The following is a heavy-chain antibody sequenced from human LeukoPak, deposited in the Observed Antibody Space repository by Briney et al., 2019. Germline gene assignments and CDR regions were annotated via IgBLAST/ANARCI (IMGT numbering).Heavy chain of an antibody. D-gene: IGHD6-25*01. J-gene: IGHJ1*01. V-gene: IGHV3-20*04. CDR3: AKDIAAAAGVVYFQH. Sequence: GGSLRLSCAASGFTFDDYGMSWVRQAPGKGLEWVSGTNWNGGSTGYADSVKGRFTISRDNAKNSLYLQMNSLRAEDTALYYCAKDIAAAAGVVYFQHWGQGTLVTVSS. CDR2: TNWNGGST. CDR1: GFTFDDYG.